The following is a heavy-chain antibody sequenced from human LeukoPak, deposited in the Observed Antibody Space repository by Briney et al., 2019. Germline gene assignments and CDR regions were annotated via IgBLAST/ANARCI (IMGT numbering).Heavy chain of an antibody. J-gene: IGHJ6*03. CDR2: ISYDGSNK. CDR1: GFTFSSYA. Sequence: GRSLRLSCAASGFTFSSYAMHWVRQAPGKGLEWVAVISYDGSNKYYADSVKGRFTISRDNSKNTLYLQMNSLRAEDTAVYYCATSGARYCTNGVCYYNYYYYYYMDVWGKGTTVTVSS. V-gene: IGHV3-30*04. D-gene: IGHD2-8*01. CDR3: ATSGARYCTNGVCYYNYYYYYYMDV.